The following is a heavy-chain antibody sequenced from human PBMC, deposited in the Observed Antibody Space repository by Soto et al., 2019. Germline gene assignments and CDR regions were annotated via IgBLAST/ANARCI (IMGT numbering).Heavy chain of an antibody. CDR1: GYSYSTYW. J-gene: IGHJ4*02. D-gene: IGHD5-12*01. CDR2: IFPADSDT. CDR3: ARTGYSGYDEFDY. V-gene: IGHV5-51*01. Sequence: GESLKISCKGSGYSYSTYWIGWVRQRPGKGLEWMGIIFPADSDTRYSPSFQGQVTISADKSISTAYLQWSSLKASDTAMYYCARTGYSGYDEFDYWGQGTLVTVSS.